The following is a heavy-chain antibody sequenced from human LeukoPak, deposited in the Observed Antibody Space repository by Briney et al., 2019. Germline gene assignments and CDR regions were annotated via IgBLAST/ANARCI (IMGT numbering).Heavy chain of an antibody. Sequence: ASVKVSCKASGYSFTNYDINWVRQAGGQGLEWMGWVNPNSGNAGYSQKFQGRVTLTRSTSLATSYMELTSLTSEDTAVYYCARGLGTYWGKDFLNWFDPWGQGTLATVSS. J-gene: IGHJ5*02. CDR1: GYSFTNYD. CDR2: VNPNSGNA. CDR3: ARGLGTYWGKDFLNWFDP. D-gene: IGHD7-27*01. V-gene: IGHV1-8*02.